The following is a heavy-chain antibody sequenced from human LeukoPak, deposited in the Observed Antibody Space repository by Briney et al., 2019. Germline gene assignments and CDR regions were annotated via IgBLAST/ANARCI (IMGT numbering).Heavy chain of an antibody. J-gene: IGHJ1*01. Sequence: SQTLSLTCTVSGGSISSGNYYWSWIRQPAGKGLEWIGRIYTSGSTNYNPSLKSRVTISVDTSKNQFSLKLNSVTAADTAVYYCASSNPLGNGFSPHWGQGTLVTVSS. CDR1: GGSISSGNYY. CDR2: IYTSGST. D-gene: IGHD2-8*01. V-gene: IGHV4-61*02. CDR3: ASSNPLGNGFSPH.